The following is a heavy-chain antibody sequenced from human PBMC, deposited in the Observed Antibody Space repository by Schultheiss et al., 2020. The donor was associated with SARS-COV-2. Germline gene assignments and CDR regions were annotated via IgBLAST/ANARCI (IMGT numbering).Heavy chain of an antibody. CDR2: ISHSGST. V-gene: IGHV4-38-2*01. Sequence: SETLSLTCAVSGYSISSGYYWGWIRQPPLKGLEWIGSISHSGSTYYNPSLKSRVTISVDTSKNQFSLKLSSVTAADTAVYYCVREVGASYSFDYWGQGTLVTVSS. CDR3: VREVGASYSFDY. J-gene: IGHJ4*02. D-gene: IGHD1-26*01. CDR1: GYSISSGYY.